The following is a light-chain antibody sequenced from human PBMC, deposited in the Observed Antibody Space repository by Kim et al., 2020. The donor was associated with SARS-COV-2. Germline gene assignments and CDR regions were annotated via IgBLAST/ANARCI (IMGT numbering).Light chain of an antibody. CDR2: EVS. V-gene: IGLV2-8*01. Sequence: GQSVTISCRDTSVDVDVYNYVSWYQQHPGKAPKLMIYEVSKRPSGVPDRFSGSKSGNTASLTVSGLQAEDEADYYCSSYAGSNNLVFGGGTQLTVL. J-gene: IGLJ2*01. CDR1: SVDVDVYNY. CDR3: SSYAGSNNLV.